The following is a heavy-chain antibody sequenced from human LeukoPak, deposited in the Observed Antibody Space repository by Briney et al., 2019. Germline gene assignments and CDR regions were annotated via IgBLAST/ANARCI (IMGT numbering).Heavy chain of an antibody. CDR1: DGSISDYS. V-gene: IGHV4-59*01. D-gene: IGHD6-25*01. CDR3: ARAGGVKTAALDLDY. J-gene: IGHJ4*02. Sequence: SETLSLTCTVSDGSISDYSWSWIRQPPGKGLEWIGNSGSANHNPSLKSRVTISRDTSKNQFSLKLTSVTTADTAVYYCARAGGVKTAALDLDYWGQGTLVTVSS. CDR2: SGSA.